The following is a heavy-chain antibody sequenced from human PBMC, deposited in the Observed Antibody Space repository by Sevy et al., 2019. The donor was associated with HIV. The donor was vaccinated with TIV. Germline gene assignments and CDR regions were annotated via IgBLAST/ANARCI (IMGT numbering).Heavy chain of an antibody. Sequence: ASVKVSCKISGYTFSSYRITWVRQVPGQGLECMGWISPQNGDTNYAQKLQGRVTMITDTSTTTAYMELRNLRSDDTAVYYCARAYCSGGRCYSLAYWGQGTLVTVSS. J-gene: IGHJ4*01. V-gene: IGHV1-18*01. CDR3: ARAYCSGGRCYSLAY. CDR1: GYTFSSYR. CDR2: ISPQNGDT. D-gene: IGHD2-15*01.